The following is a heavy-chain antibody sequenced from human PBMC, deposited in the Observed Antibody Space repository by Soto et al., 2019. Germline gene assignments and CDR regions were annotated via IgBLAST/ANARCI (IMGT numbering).Heavy chain of an antibody. D-gene: IGHD6-19*01. CDR1: GYTFTSYY. CDR2: INPSGGST. Sequence: GASVKVSCKASGYTFTSYYMHWVRQAPGQGLEWMGIINPSGGSTSYAQKFQGRVTMTRDTSTSTVYMELSSLRSEDTAVYYCAAPSASGYSSGWPIDYWGQGTLVTVSS. V-gene: IGHV1-46*01. CDR3: AAPSASGYSSGWPIDY. J-gene: IGHJ4*02.